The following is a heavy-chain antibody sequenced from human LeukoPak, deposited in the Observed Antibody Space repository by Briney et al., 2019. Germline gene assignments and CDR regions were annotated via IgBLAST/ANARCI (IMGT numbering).Heavy chain of an antibody. J-gene: IGHJ4*02. CDR1: GYTFTGYY. Sequence: ASVTVSCKASGYTFTGYYMHWVRQAPGQGLEWMGWINPNSGGTNYAQTLQGRVTMTRDTSITTAYMELSRLRSDDTAVYYCARAKLGIVVVMRFDYWGQGTLVTVSS. CDR2: INPNSGGT. V-gene: IGHV1-2*02. D-gene: IGHD3-22*01. CDR3: ARAKLGIVVVMRFDY.